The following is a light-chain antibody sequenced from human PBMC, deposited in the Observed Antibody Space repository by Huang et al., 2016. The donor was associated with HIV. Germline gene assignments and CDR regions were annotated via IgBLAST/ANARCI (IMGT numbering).Light chain of an antibody. CDR1: QRVSSN. Sequence: EIVMTQSPATLAVSPGERATLSCRASQRVSSNLAWYQQKPGQAPRLLIYESSTRATGIPARFSGSGSGTEFTLTISSLQSEDFAVYYCQQYNNWPRTFGQGTKVEIK. V-gene: IGKV3-15*01. CDR3: QQYNNWPRT. J-gene: IGKJ1*01. CDR2: ESS.